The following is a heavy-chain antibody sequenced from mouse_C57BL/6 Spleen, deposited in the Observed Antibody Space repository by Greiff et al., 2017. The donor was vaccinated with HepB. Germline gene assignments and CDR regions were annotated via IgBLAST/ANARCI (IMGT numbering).Heavy chain of an antibody. Sequence: EVQLVESGPGLVKPSQSLSLTCSVTGYSITSGYYWNWIRQFPGNKLEWMGYISYDGSNNYNPSLKNRISITRDTSKNQFFLKLNSVTTEDTATYYCARGTTVVFDYWGQGTTLTVSS. V-gene: IGHV3-6*01. J-gene: IGHJ2*01. CDR2: ISYDGSN. CDR1: GYSITSGYY. CDR3: ARGTTVVFDY. D-gene: IGHD1-1*01.